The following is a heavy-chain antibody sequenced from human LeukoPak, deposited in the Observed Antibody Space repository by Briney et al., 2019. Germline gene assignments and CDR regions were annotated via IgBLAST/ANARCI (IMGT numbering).Heavy chain of an antibody. J-gene: IGHJ4*02. CDR2: ISGSGGST. V-gene: IGHV3-23*01. CDR3: STYERWLQLNF. Sequence: PGGSLRLSCAASGFTFSSYGMSWVRQAPGKGLEWVSGISGSGGSTYYADSVKGRFTISRDNSKNSLYLQMNSLRAEDTAVYYCSTYERWLQLNFWGQGTLVTVSS. D-gene: IGHD5-24*01. CDR1: GFTFSSYG.